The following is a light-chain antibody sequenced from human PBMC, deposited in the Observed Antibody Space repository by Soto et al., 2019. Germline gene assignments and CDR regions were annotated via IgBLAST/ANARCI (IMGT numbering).Light chain of an antibody. CDR2: EVS. V-gene: IGLV2-14*01. CDR3: SSYTSSSTLSYV. CDR1: NSDVGAYNY. Sequence: QSVLTQPASVSGSPGQSITISCTGTNSDVGAYNYVSWYQQHPGKAPKLLLHEVSNRPAGVSNRFSGSKSGNTASLTISGLQAEDEADYYCSSYTSSSTLSYVFGTGTKLTVL. J-gene: IGLJ1*01.